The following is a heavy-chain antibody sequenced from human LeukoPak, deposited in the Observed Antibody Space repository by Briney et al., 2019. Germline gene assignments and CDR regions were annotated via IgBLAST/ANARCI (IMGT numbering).Heavy chain of an antibody. D-gene: IGHD1-26*01. Sequence: GGSLRLSCAASGFTFSNSAMSWVRQAPGKGLEWVSAITGSGGNTYDSDSVKGRFTLSRDNAKNTVFLQMSSLRVEDTAAYYCAKGSGSFFPDPFDYWGQGTLVTVSS. V-gene: IGHV3-23*01. CDR3: AKGSGSFFPDPFDY. CDR2: ITGSGGNT. J-gene: IGHJ4*02. CDR1: GFTFSNSA.